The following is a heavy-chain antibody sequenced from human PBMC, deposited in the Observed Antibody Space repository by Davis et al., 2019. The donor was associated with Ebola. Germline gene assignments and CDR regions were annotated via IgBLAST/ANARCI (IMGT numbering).Heavy chain of an antibody. CDR3: ARGLNSAGLGADLDY. D-gene: IGHD1-26*01. J-gene: IGHJ4*02. CDR2: IKQDGSEK. CDR1: GFTVSSNY. Sequence: GESLKISCAASGFTVSSNYMSWVRQAPGKGLEWVANIKQDGSEKYYVDSVKGRFTISRDNGKNSLYLQMNSLRAEDTAVYYCARGLNSAGLGADLDYWGQGTLVTVSS. V-gene: IGHV3-7*01.